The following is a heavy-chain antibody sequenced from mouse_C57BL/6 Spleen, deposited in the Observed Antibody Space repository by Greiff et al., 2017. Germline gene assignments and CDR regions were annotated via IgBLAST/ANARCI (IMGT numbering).Heavy chain of an antibody. D-gene: IGHD2-3*01. J-gene: IGHJ1*03. Sequence: QVQLQQSGPGLVQPSQSLSITCTVSGFSLTSYGVHWVRQSPGKGLEWLGVIWRGGSTDYNAAFMSRLSITKDNSKSQVFFKMNSLQADDTDIYYCAKEGLLPYWYFDVWGTGTTVTVSS. CDR2: IWRGGST. CDR1: GFSLTSYG. CDR3: AKEGLLPYWYFDV. V-gene: IGHV2-5*01.